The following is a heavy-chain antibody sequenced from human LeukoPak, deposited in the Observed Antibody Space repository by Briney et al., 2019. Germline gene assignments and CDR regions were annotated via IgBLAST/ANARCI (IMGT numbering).Heavy chain of an antibody. V-gene: IGHV4-59*01. CDR3: ARLPTHYYGSGGIYYYYGTDV. Sequence: SETLSLTGTVSGGSISSYYWSWIRQPPGKGLEWIGYIYYSGSTNYNPSLKSRVTISVDTSKNQFSLKLSSVTAADTAVYYCARLPTHYYGSGGIYYYYGTDVWGKGTTVTVSS. CDR1: GGSISSYY. D-gene: IGHD3-10*01. CDR2: IYYSGST. J-gene: IGHJ6*04.